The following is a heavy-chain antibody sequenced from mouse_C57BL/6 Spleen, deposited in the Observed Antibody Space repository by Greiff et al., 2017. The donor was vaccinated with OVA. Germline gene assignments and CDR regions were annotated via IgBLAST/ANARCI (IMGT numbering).Heavy chain of an antibody. V-gene: IGHV5-16*01. D-gene: IGHD1-1*01. CDR2: INYDGSST. CDR1: GFTFSDYY. Sequence: EVHLVESEGGLVQPGSSMKLSCTASGFTFSDYYMAWVRQVPEKGLEWVANINYDGSSTYYLDSLKSRFIISRDNAKNILYLQMSSLKSEDTATYYCARGGGSNPFAYWGQGTLVTVSA. CDR3: ARGGGSNPFAY. J-gene: IGHJ3*01.